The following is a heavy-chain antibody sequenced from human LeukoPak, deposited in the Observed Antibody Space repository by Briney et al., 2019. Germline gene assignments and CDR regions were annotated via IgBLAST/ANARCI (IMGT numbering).Heavy chain of an antibody. J-gene: IGHJ6*02. CDR3: AKVRFLEWFLDV. Sequence: GGSLRLSCAASGFTFSSYAMHWVRQAPGKGLEYVSAISSNGGSTYYANSVKGRFTISRDNSKNTLYLQMGSLRAEDTAVYYCAKVRFLEWFLDVWGQGTTVTVSS. D-gene: IGHD3-3*01. V-gene: IGHV3-64*01. CDR2: ISSNGGST. CDR1: GFTFSSYA.